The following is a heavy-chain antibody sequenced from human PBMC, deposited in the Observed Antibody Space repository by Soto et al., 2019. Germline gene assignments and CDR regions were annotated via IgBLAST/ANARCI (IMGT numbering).Heavy chain of an antibody. V-gene: IGHV3-53*01. D-gene: IGHD3-10*01. J-gene: IGHJ4*02. CDR2: IYSGGYT. CDR3: GTQPGGGGY. CDR1: GFTVSNNY. Sequence: EVQLVESGGGLIQPGGSLRLSCAVSGFTVSNNYMSWVRQAPGKGLEGVSVIYSGGYTAYGDSVKGRFTISRDNSKTTLILKRKSLGADDPAVYSWGTQPGGGGYWGQGTLVTVSS.